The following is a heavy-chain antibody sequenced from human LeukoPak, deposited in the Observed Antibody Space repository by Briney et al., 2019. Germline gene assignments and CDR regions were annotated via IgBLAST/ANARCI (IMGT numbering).Heavy chain of an antibody. J-gene: IGHJ6*02. V-gene: IGHV1-46*01. Sequence: GASVKVSCKASGYTFISYYMQWVRQAPGQGLEWMGIINPSGGSTSYAQKFQARVTMTRDTSTSTVYMELSSLRSEDTAVYYCARAYYGSGKTYYYYGLDVWGQGTTVTVSS. CDR1: GYTFISYY. CDR3: ARAYYGSGKTYYYYGLDV. CDR2: INPSGGST. D-gene: IGHD3-10*01.